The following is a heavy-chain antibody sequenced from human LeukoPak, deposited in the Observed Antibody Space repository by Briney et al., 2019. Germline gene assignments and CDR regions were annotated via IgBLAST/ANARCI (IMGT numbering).Heavy chain of an antibody. CDR1: GVSLDDYY. CDR3: TRMTTGHDY. CDR2: INHSGYT. D-gene: IGHD4-17*01. J-gene: IGHJ4*02. V-gene: IGHV4-34*01. Sequence: SETLSLTCAVSGVSLDDYYWSWVRQTPGKGLEWIGEINHSGYTNDSPSLKSRVTLSIDTSRKQFSLNLRSVTVADAGIYYCTRMTTGHDYWGQGTLVTVSA.